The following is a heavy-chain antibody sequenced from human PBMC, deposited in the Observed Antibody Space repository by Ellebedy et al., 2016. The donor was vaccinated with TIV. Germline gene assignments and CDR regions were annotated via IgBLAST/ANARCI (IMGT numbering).Heavy chain of an antibody. Sequence: GESLKISCAASGFIFSSYCMTWVRQAPGKGLEWVSGTSGSGLSSNYADSLKGRFTISRDNSQSTLYLQMNSLRVEDTALYFCGRTLRSGGNAFDMWGQGTMVTVSS. CDR3: GRTLRSGGNAFDM. D-gene: IGHD3-10*01. CDR2: TSGSGLSS. V-gene: IGHV3-23*01. CDR1: GFIFSSYC. J-gene: IGHJ3*02.